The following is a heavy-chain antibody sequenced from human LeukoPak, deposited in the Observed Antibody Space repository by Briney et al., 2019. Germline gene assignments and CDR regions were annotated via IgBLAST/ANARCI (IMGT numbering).Heavy chain of an antibody. J-gene: IGHJ6*03. CDR2: INSNSGNI. V-gene: IGHV3-21*01. Sequence: GGSLRLSCAASGFTFSSYSMNWVRQAPGKGLEWVSSINSNSGNIQYADSVTGRFTVSRDNAKNSLSLQMNSLGADDTAVYYCARLYYGSGSYLNYYMDVWGKGTTVIVSS. CDR3: ARLYYGSGSYLNYYMDV. D-gene: IGHD3-10*01. CDR1: GFTFSSYS.